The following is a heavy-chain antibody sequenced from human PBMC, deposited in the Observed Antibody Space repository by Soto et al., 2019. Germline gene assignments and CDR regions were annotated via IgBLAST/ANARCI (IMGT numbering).Heavy chain of an antibody. Sequence: PGGSLRLSCAASGFTFSSYSMNWVRQAPGKGLEWVSSISSSSSYIYYADSVKGRFTFSRDNAKNSLYLQMNSLRAEDTAVYYCANSGWDYYYYGMDVWGQGTTVTVSS. D-gene: IGHD6-19*01. CDR3: ANSGWDYYYYGMDV. V-gene: IGHV3-21*01. CDR1: GFTFSSYS. J-gene: IGHJ6*02. CDR2: ISSSSSYI.